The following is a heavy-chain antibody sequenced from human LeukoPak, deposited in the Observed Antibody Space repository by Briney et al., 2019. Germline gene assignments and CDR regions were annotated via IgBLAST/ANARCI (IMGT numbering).Heavy chain of an antibody. CDR1: GGSFSGYY. V-gene: IGHV4-34*01. CDR3: ASGPAAIGYFDY. Sequence: SETLSLTCAVYGGSFSGYYWSWIRQPPGKGLEWIGEINHSGSTNYNPSLMSRVTISVDTSKNQFSLKLSSVTAADTAVYYCASGPAAIGYFDYWGQGALVTVSS. D-gene: IGHD2-2*02. J-gene: IGHJ4*02. CDR2: INHSGST.